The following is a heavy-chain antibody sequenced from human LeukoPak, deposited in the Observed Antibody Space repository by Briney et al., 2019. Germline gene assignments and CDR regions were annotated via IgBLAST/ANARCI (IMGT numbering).Heavy chain of an antibody. CDR1: GYTFIAHH. J-gene: IGHJ4*02. D-gene: IGHD1-1*01. CDR2: INPNSGGK. V-gene: IGHV1-2*02. Sequence: GSVKVSCKTSGYTFIAHHIHWVRPAPGKGVEWVGFINPNSGGKNYAQRFQGRVTMTRDTSINTVYMELSSLTSDDTVVYHCARDGNWNVLQFYCWGQGTLVTVSS. CDR3: ARDGNWNVLQFYC.